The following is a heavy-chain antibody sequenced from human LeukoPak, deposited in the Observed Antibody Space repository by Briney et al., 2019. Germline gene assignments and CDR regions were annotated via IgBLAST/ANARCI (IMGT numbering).Heavy chain of an antibody. D-gene: IGHD6-13*01. V-gene: IGHV4-59*01. CDR3: ARNRGGAAAGFDP. Sequence: SETLSLTCTVSGGSLTSYYWSWIRQPPGKGLEWIGHMSYSGSTNYNPSLKSRVTISLDTPKNQFSLKLSSVTAADTAVYYCARNRGGAAAGFDPWGQGTLVTVSS. J-gene: IGHJ5*02. CDR2: MSYSGST. CDR1: GGSLTSYY.